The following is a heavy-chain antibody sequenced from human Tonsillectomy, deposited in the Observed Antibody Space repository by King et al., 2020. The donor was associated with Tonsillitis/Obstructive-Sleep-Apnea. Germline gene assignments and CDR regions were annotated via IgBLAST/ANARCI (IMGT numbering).Heavy chain of an antibody. V-gene: IGHV3-30*01. CDR1: GFTFSSYA. CDR2: XXYXGXXX. CDR3: ARGTDYDFWSGFDY. Sequence: QLVQSGGGVVQPXRSLRLSCAASGFTFSSYAMHWVXXAPGKGXEXVXXXXYXGXXXYNXXXVKXRFTISRDXSKNTLYLQMNXLRAEDTAVYYCARGTDYDFWSGFDYWGQGTLVTVSS. J-gene: IGHJ4*02. D-gene: IGHD3-3*01.